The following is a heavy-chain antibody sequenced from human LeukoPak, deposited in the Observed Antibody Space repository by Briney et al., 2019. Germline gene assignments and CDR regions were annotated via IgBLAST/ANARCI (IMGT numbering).Heavy chain of an antibody. CDR3: ARAWPENYYDTSGYY. V-gene: IGHV3-21*01. D-gene: IGHD3-22*01. Sequence: PSGCLLLSFSTSVYTLSSVIRKSVRQAQGRGLGWLQSISSSASYIYYADSVKGRFTISRDNAKNSLYLQMNSLRTEDTAVYYCARAWPENYYDTSGYYWGQGTLVTVSS. CDR2: ISSSASYI. J-gene: IGHJ4*02. CDR1: VYTLSSVI.